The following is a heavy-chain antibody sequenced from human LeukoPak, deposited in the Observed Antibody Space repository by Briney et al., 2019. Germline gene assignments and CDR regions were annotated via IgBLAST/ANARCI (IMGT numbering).Heavy chain of an antibody. Sequence: GGSLRLSCAVSGFSVSDKYMAWVRQAPGKGLEWVSYISSSSSTIYYADSVKGRFTISRDNAKNSLYLQMNSLRAEDTAVYYCARNYYDSSGYYFYYFDYWGQGTLVTVSS. J-gene: IGHJ4*02. D-gene: IGHD3-22*01. CDR3: ARNYYDSSGYYFYYFDY. CDR2: ISSSSSTI. V-gene: IGHV3-48*01. CDR1: GFSVSDKY.